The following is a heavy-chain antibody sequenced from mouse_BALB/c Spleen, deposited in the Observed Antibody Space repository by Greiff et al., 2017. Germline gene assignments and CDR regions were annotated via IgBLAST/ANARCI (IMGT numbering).Heavy chain of an antibody. CDR3: KKRGRYDGYALDY. CDR2: INPSNGGT. Sequence: QVQLKQSGAELVKPGASVKLSCKASGYTFTSYYMYWVKQRPGQGLEWIGEINPSNGGTNFNEKFKSKATLTVDKSSSTAYMQLSSMTSEDSAVYSRKKRGRYDGYALDYWGQGTTLTVSS. J-gene: IGHJ2*01. CDR1: GYTFTSYY. D-gene: IGHD2-3*01. V-gene: IGHV1S81*02.